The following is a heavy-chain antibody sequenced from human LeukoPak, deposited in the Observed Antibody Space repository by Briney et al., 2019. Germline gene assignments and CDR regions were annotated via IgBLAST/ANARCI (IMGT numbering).Heavy chain of an antibody. CDR2: IYTGGST. Sequence: SETLSLTCTVSGGSISSYYWSWVRQPAGKGLEWIGRIYTGGSTNYNASLKSRVSMSVDTSKNQFSLKLSSVTAADTAVFYCARENSGSYREFDYWGQGTLVTVSS. V-gene: IGHV4-4*07. J-gene: IGHJ4*02. CDR1: GGSISSYY. D-gene: IGHD1-26*01. CDR3: ARENSGSYREFDY.